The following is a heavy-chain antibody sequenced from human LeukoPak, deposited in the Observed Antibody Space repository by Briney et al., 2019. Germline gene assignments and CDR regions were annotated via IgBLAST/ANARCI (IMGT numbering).Heavy chain of an antibody. D-gene: IGHD3-10*01. Sequence: SGGSLRPSCAASGFTFDDYGMSWVRQAPGKGLEWVSGINWNGGSTGYAYSVKGRFTISRDNAKNSLYLQMNSLRAEDTALYYCARGRMVRGVIHYYYYMDVWGKGTTVTVPS. J-gene: IGHJ6*03. CDR1: GFTFDDYG. V-gene: IGHV3-20*04. CDR3: ARGRMVRGVIHYYYYMDV. CDR2: INWNGGST.